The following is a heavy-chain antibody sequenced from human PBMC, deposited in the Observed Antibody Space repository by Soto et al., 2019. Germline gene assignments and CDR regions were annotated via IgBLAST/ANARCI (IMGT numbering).Heavy chain of an antibody. CDR3: ARGRYALGV. CDR2: ITSGGTVF. D-gene: IGHD3-9*01. Sequence: GSLRLSCAASGFNVGDYEMNWVRQAPGKGLEWISMITSGGTVFYYADSVRGRFAISRGDTENSLHLQMNSLRVEDTAMYYCARGRYALGVWGQGTAVTVPS. V-gene: IGHV3-48*03. J-gene: IGHJ6*02. CDR1: GFNVGDYE.